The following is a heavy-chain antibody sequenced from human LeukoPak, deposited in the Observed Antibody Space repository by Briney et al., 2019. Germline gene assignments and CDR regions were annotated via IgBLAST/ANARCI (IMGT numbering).Heavy chain of an antibody. D-gene: IGHD3-3*01. CDR3: ASTAGLRFLEWFSFDY. CDR2: IYYSGST. V-gene: IGHV4-31*03. J-gene: IGHJ4*02. CDR1: GGSISSGGYY. Sequence: PSETLSLTCTVSGGSISSGGYYWSWIRQHPGKGLEWIGYIYYSGSTYYNPSLKSRVTISVDTSKNQFSLKLISVTAADTAVYYCASTAGLRFLEWFSFDYWGQGTLVTVSS.